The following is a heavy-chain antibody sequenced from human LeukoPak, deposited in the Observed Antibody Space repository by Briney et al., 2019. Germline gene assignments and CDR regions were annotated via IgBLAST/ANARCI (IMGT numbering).Heavy chain of an antibody. V-gene: IGHV3-30*18. CDR1: GFTFSSFG. D-gene: IGHD6-13*01. CDR2: ISYDGSNK. Sequence: PGGSLRLSCAASGFTFSSFGMHWVRQAPGKGLEWVALISYDGSNKYYVDSVKGRFTISRDNSKNTLYLQMNSLRAEDTAVYYCAKDSSSWFDPWGQGTLVTVSS. CDR3: AKDSSSWFDP. J-gene: IGHJ5*02.